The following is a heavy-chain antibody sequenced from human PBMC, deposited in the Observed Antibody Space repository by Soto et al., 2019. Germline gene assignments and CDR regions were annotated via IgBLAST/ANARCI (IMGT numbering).Heavy chain of an antibody. Sequence: QVQLVQSGAEVKKPGSSVKVSCTASGGTVSSYAISWVRQAPGQGLEWMGGIIPIFGTANYAQKFQGRVTITADESTSTAYMELSSLRSEDKAVYYCARDGTFGLGVVPAAENYYYYGMDVWGQGTTVTVSS. CDR1: GGTVSSYA. J-gene: IGHJ6*02. CDR3: ARDGTFGLGVVPAAENYYYYGMDV. CDR2: IIPIFGTA. D-gene: IGHD2-2*01. V-gene: IGHV1-69*01.